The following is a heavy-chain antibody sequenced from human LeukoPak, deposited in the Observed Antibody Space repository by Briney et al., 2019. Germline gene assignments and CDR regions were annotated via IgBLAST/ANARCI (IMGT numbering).Heavy chain of an antibody. CDR1: GFSVRTSGMC. Sequence: SGPALVNPPQTLTLTCTFSGFSVRTSGMCVSWIRQPPGKALEWLARIDWDDDKYYSTSLKTRLTISKDTSKTQVVLTMTNMDSVDTATYYCARIGIGSHSYFDYWGEGTLGTVSS. CDR2: IDWDDDK. CDR3: ARIGIGSHSYFDY. J-gene: IGHJ4*02. D-gene: IGHD3-10*01. V-gene: IGHV2-70*11.